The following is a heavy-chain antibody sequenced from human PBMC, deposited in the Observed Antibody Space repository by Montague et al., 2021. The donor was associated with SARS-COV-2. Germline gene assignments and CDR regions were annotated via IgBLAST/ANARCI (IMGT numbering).Heavy chain of an antibody. Sequence: PALVKPTQTLTLTCTFSGFSLSTSGMCVSWIRQPPGKALEWLARIDWDGDKYYSTSLKTRLTISKDTSKNQVVLTMTNMDPVDTATYYCARIRYDILTGYQTLSDYWGQGTLVTVSS. V-gene: IGHV2-70*11. CDR3: ARIRYDILTGYQTLSDY. J-gene: IGHJ4*02. D-gene: IGHD3-9*01. CDR1: GFSLSTSGMC. CDR2: IDWDGDK.